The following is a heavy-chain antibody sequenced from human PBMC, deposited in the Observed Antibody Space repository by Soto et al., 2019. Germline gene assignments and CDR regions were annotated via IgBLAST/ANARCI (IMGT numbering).Heavy chain of an antibody. V-gene: IGHV1-3*01. CDR1: GYTFTSYA. Sequence: ASLKVSCKASGYTFTSYAMHWVRQAPGQRLEWMGWINAGNGNTKYSQKFQGRVTITRDTSASTAYMELSSLRSEDTAVYYCARDDGIPVGYDFWSGYYAHCHWGQGTLVTVSS. CDR2: INAGNGNT. J-gene: IGHJ4*02. D-gene: IGHD3-3*01. CDR3: ARDDGIPVGYDFWSGYYAHCH.